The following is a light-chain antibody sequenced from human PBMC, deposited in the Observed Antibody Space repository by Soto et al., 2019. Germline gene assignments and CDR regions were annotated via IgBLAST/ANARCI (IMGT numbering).Light chain of an antibody. CDR2: GAS. CDR3: QQYVSSSRT. J-gene: IGKJ1*01. V-gene: IGKV3-20*01. Sequence: EIGLTQSPGTLSLSPGERATLSCRASQSVSSYLAWYQQKPGQAPRLLIYGASSRATGIPDRFSGSGYGTDFSLTISRREAEDFAVYYCQQYVSSSRTFGQGTKVEIK. CDR1: QSVSSY.